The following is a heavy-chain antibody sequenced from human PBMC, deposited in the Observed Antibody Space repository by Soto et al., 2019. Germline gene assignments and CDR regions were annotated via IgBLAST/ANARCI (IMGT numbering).Heavy chain of an antibody. CDR1: GSTVSSNY. D-gene: IGHD3-22*01. V-gene: IGHV3-53*01. CDR2: IYSGGST. CDR3: ARDRVESGYPEYFQH. Sequence: GSLRLSCAASGSTVSSNYMSWVRQAPGKGLEWVSVIYSGGSTYYADSVKGRFTISRDNSKNTLYLQMNSLRAEDTAVYYCARDRVESGYPEYFQHWGQGTLVTVSS. J-gene: IGHJ1*01.